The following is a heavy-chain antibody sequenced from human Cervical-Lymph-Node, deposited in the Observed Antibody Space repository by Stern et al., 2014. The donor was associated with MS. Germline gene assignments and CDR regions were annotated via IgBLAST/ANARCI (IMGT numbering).Heavy chain of an antibody. D-gene: IGHD2-2*01. J-gene: IGHJ1*01. V-gene: IGHV4-34*01. CDR2: INHSGST. Sequence: QVQLQQWGAGLLKPSEALSLTCAVYGGAFSGYYSSWVRQPPGKGLERIGGINHSGSTNYNPSLKRRVTLCVDPPKAQFSLKMSSGTAADTAVYFCARGRMRYCVNTSCYGNLGYFHHWGQGTLVTVSS. CDR3: ARGRMRYCVNTSCYGNLGYFHH. CDR1: GGAFSGYY.